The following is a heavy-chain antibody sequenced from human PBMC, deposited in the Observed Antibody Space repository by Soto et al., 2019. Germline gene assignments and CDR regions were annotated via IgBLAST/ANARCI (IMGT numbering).Heavy chain of an antibody. Sequence: GASVKVSCKTSGDNSKKNVFTWVRQAPGQGLEWMGGTIPALGKTHYIEKFQGRVTITVDDVTRTVYMEVRDLTSEDTAIYYCARGPFRPSAMDVWGQGTTVTVSS. D-gene: IGHD3-10*01. V-gene: IGHV1-69*10. CDR1: GDNSKKNV. CDR3: ARGPFRPSAMDV. J-gene: IGHJ6*02. CDR2: TIPALGKT.